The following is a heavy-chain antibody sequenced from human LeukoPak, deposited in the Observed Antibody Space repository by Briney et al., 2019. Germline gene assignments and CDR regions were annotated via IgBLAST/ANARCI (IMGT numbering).Heavy chain of an antibody. V-gene: IGHV4-61*02. CDR2: IYTSGSI. CDR3: ASSPLEWLLEYYFDY. Sequence: SETLSLTCTVSGNSISSGDNYWSWIRQPAGKGLEWIGRIYTSGSITYNPSLKSRVSMSVDTSKNQFSLKLSSVTAADTAVYYCASSPLEWLLEYYFDYWGQGTLVTVSS. D-gene: IGHD3-3*01. CDR1: GNSISSGDNY. J-gene: IGHJ4*02.